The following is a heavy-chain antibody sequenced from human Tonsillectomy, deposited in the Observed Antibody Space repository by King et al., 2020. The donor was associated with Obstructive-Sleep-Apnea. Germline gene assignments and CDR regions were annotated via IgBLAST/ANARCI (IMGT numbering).Heavy chain of an antibody. CDR3: ARDKIAYCGGDCYSDAFDI. CDR1: GFTFSSYW. V-gene: IGHV3-74*01. Sequence: VQLVESGGGLVQPGGSLRLSCAASGFTFSSYWMHWVRQASGKGLVWVSRINSDGSSTSYADSVKGRFTISRDNAKNTLYLQMNSLRAEDTAVYYCARDKIAYCGGDCYSDAFDIWGQGTMVTVSS. J-gene: IGHJ3*02. D-gene: IGHD2-21*02. CDR2: INSDGSST.